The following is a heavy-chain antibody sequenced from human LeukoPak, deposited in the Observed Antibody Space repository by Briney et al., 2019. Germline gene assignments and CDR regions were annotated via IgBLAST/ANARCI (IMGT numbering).Heavy chain of an antibody. CDR2: IFYSGST. CDR1: GGSIFSTNW. Sequence: SGTLSLTCAVSGGSIFSTNWWSWVRQPPGKGLEWIGQIFYSGSTSYSPSLKSRVTISMDKSKNQFSLKLTSVTAADTAVYYCARSPTKGVTEDYGDWGTLVTVSS. D-gene: IGHD2-8*01. CDR3: ARSPTKGVTEDY. V-gene: IGHV4-4*02. J-gene: IGHJ4*02.